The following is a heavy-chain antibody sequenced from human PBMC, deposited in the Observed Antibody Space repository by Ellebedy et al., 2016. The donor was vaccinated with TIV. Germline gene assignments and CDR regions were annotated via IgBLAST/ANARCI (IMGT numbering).Heavy chain of an antibody. Sequence: SETLSLTCTVSGYSISSGYSWGWIRQPPGKGLEWIGSIYHSGSTYYNPSLKSRVTISVDTSKNQFSLKLSSVTAADTAVYYCARRGSYAHVGYWGQGTLVTVSS. V-gene: IGHV4-38-2*02. CDR3: ARRGSYAHVGY. D-gene: IGHD2-2*01. CDR1: GYSISSGYS. CDR2: IYHSGST. J-gene: IGHJ4*02.